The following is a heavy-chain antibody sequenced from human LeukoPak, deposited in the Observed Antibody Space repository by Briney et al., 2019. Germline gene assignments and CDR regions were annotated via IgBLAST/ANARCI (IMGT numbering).Heavy chain of an antibody. D-gene: IGHD3-10*02. Sequence: PGGSLRLSCAASGFTFSSYGMHWVRQAPGKGLEWVAFIRTDGSNKYYTDSVKGRFTISRDNSKNTLYLQMNSLRAEDTAVYYCVRGGMLMGYFDYWGQGTLVTVSS. CDR1: GFTFSSYG. J-gene: IGHJ4*02. CDR3: VRGGMLMGYFDY. CDR2: IRTDGSNK. V-gene: IGHV3-30*02.